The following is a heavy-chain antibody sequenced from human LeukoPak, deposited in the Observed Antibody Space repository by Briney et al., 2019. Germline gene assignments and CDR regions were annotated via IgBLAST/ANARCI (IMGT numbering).Heavy chain of an antibody. V-gene: IGHV1-2*02. CDR3: ARDSSVLWFGGGDAFDI. Sequence: ASVKVSCKASGYTFTGYYMHWVRQAPGQGLEWMGWINPNSGGTNYAQKFQGRATMTRDTSISTAYMELSRLRSDDTAVYYCARDSSVLWFGGGDAFDIWGQGTMVTVSS. CDR1: GYTFTGYY. CDR2: INPNSGGT. D-gene: IGHD3-10*01. J-gene: IGHJ3*02.